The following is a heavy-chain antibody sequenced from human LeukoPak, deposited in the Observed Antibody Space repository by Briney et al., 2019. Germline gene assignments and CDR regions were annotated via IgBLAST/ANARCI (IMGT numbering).Heavy chain of an antibody. CDR1: GFTFSSYS. CDR2: ISSSSSYI. J-gene: IGHJ6*02. CDR3: ARALVLLWFGEEDSGMDV. D-gene: IGHD3-10*01. Sequence: GGSLRLSCAASGFTFSSYSMNWVRQAPVKGLEWVSSISSSSSYIYYADSGKGRFTISRENAKNSLYLQMNSLRAEDTAAYYCARALVLLWFGEEDSGMDVWGQGTTVTVSS. V-gene: IGHV3-21*01.